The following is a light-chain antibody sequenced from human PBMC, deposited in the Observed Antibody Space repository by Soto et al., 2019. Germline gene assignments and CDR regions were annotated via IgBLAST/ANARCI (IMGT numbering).Light chain of an antibody. CDR2: GAS. J-gene: IGKJ1*01. CDR1: QSVSSNF. Sequence: EIVLTQSPGTLSLSPGERATLSCRASQSVSSNFLAWYQQKPGQAPRLLIYGASSRATGIPDRFSGSGSGTDFTLTISRLEPEDFAVYYCQQYHSSVWTFGQGTKVDIK. CDR3: QQYHSSVWT. V-gene: IGKV3-20*01.